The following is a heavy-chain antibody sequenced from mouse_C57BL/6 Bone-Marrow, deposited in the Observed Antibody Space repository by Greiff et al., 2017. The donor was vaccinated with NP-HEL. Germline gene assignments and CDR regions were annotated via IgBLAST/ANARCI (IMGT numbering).Heavy chain of an antibody. V-gene: IGHV1-4*01. CDR3: ARDYYGSSFPDWYFDV. CDR1: GYTFTSYT. Sequence: VQLQQSGAELARPGASVKMSCKASGYTFTSYTMHWVNQRPGQGLEWIGYINPSSGYTKYNQKFKDKATLTADKSSSTAYMQLSSLTSEDSAVYYCARDYYGSSFPDWYFDVWGTGTTVTVSS. J-gene: IGHJ1*03. D-gene: IGHD1-1*01. CDR2: INPSSGYT.